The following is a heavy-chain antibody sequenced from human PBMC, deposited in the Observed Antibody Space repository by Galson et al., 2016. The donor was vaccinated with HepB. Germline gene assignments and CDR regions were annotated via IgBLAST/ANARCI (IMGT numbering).Heavy chain of an antibody. J-gene: IGHJ4*02. CDR3: ARALSGSSPATDY. CDR1: GFIFSNYA. CDR2: IWYDGSYS. Sequence: SLRLSCAASGFIFSNYAMHWVRQAPGKGLEWVAVIWYDGSYSNYADFVKGRFTVSRDISNLYLEMNSLRPEDTAVYHCARALSGSSPATDYWGQGTVVAVSS. D-gene: IGHD1-26*01. V-gene: IGHV3-33*08.